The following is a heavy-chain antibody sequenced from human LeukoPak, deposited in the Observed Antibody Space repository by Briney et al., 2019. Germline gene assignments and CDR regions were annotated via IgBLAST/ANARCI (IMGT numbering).Heavy chain of an antibody. CDR3: TTGLVRGVIFPDY. Sequence: GGSLRLSCAASGFTFSNAWMSWVRQAPGKGLEWVGRIKSKTDGGTTDYAAPVKGRFTISRDDSKNTLYLQMNSLKTEDTAVYYCTTGLVRGVIFPDYWGQGTLVTVSS. CDR2: IKSKTDGGTT. V-gene: IGHV3-15*01. CDR1: GFTFSNAW. D-gene: IGHD3-10*01. J-gene: IGHJ4*02.